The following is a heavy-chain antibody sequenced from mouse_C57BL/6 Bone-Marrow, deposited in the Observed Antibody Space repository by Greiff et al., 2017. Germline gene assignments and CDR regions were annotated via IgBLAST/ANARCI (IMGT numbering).Heavy chain of an antibody. D-gene: IGHD2-4*01. CDR2: IKPNYGTT. CDR3: ARGYDYDYAMDY. CDR1: GYSFTDYN. V-gene: IGHV1-39*01. Sequence: EVQLQQSGPELVKPGASVKISCKASGYSFTDYNMNWVKQSNGKSLEWIGVIKPNYGTTSYNQKFKGKATLTVDQSSSTTYMQLNSLTSEDSAVYNCARGYDYDYAMDYWGQGTSVTVSS. J-gene: IGHJ4*01.